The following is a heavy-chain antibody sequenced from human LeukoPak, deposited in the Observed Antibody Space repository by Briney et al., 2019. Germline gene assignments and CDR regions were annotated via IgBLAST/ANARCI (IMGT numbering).Heavy chain of an antibody. D-gene: IGHD3-10*01. Sequence: ASVKVSCKASGYTFTSYAMHWVRQAPGQGLEWMGWINAGNGNTKYSQKFQGRVTITRDTSASTAYMELSSLRSEDTAVYYCARDMTMVRGVMVLLMDIWGQGTMVTVSS. J-gene: IGHJ3*02. CDR3: ARDMTMVRGVMVLLMDI. CDR1: GYTFTSYA. CDR2: INAGNGNT. V-gene: IGHV1-3*01.